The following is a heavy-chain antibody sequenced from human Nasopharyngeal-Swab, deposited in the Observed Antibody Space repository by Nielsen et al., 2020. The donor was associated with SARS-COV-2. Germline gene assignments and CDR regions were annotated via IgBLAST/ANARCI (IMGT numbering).Heavy chain of an antibody. Sequence: GGSLRLSCAASGFTFRTYALSWVRQAPGKGLEWFSAISGLGGSTYYADSVKGRFTISRDNSKNTLYLQMNSLRAEDTAVYFCARTTVTTDPGDYWGQGTLVTVSS. CDR1: GFTFRTYA. CDR3: ARTTVTTDPGDY. J-gene: IGHJ4*02. D-gene: IGHD4-17*01. CDR2: ISGLGGST. V-gene: IGHV3-23*01.